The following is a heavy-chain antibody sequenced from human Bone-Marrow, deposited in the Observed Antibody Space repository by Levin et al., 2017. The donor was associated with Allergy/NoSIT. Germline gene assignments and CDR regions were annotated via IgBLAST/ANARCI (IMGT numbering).Heavy chain of an antibody. Sequence: GGSLRLSCAASGFTFSSYNMNWVRQAPGKGLEWVSSISSSSSYIYYADSVKGRFTISRDNAKNSLYLQMNSLRAEDTAVYYCARDSGGTPVRYSSSWLRFDPWGQGTLVTVSS. D-gene: IGHD6-13*01. CDR3: ARDSGGTPVRYSSSWLRFDP. J-gene: IGHJ5*02. CDR2: ISSSSSYI. V-gene: IGHV3-21*01. CDR1: GFTFSSYN.